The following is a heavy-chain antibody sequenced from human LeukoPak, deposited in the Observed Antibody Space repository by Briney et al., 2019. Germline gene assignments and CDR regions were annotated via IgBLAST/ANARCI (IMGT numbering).Heavy chain of an antibody. D-gene: IGHD3-22*01. J-gene: IGHJ4*02. V-gene: IGHV4-38-2*02. CDR3: ARHKRLDY. Sequence: SETLSLTCTVSGYSISSGYYWGWIRQPPGKGLEWIGSIYHSGSTYYNPSLKSRVTISVDTSKNQFSLKLSSVTAADTAVYYCARHKRLDYWGQGTLVTVSS. CDR1: GYSISSGYY. CDR2: IYHSGST.